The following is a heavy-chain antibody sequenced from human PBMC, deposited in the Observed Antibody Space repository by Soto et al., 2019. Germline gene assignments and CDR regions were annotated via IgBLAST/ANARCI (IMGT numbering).Heavy chain of an antibody. CDR2: IIPIFGTT. Sequence: SVKVSCKASGGTFSSYAISWVRQAPGQGLDWMGGIIPIFGTTNYAQKFQGRVTITADKSTSTAYMELSSLRSEDTAVYYCARYNYYGSGSYYGLYGMDVWGQGTTVTVSS. CDR1: GGTFSSYA. V-gene: IGHV1-69*06. J-gene: IGHJ6*02. CDR3: ARYNYYGSGSYYGLYGMDV. D-gene: IGHD3-10*01.